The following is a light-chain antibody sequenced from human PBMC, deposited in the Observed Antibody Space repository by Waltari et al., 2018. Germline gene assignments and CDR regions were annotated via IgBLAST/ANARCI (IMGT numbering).Light chain of an antibody. J-gene: IGKJ1*01. CDR2: GAY. V-gene: IGKV3-20*01. Sequence: IVLTQSLGTLSLSQGERATLSCRASQSVNTYLAWYQQKPGQAPRLLIYGAYTRAAGIPDRFSGSGSGTDFSLTISRLEAEDFAVYYCQHHVRLPATFGQGTKVEIK. CDR1: QSVNTY. CDR3: QHHVRLPAT.